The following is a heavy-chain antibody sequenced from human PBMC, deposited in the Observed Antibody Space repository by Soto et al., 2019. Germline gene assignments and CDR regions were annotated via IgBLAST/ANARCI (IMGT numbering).Heavy chain of an antibody. V-gene: IGHV1-8*01. J-gene: IGHJ4*02. CDR1: GFTFSTYD. D-gene: IGHD6-25*01. Sequence: ASVKFSCKASGFTFSTYDINWVRQATGQGLEWMGWMNPNTGNTGYAQKFRGRVTMTRNTSISTAYLEVSSLGSEDTAVYFCARRKERSGPNYFDIWGQGTLVTVSS. CDR3: ARRKERSGPNYFDI. CDR2: MNPNTGNT.